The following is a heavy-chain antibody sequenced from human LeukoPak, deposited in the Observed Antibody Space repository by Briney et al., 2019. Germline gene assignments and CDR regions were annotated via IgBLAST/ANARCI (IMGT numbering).Heavy chain of an antibody. Sequence: SVKVSCKASGGTFISYAISWVRQAPGQGLEWMGGIIPIFGTANYAQKFQGRVTITADESTSTAYMELSSLRSEDTAVYYCASFCTNGVCYTNYYYGMDVWGQGTTVTVSS. CDR1: GGTFISYA. D-gene: IGHD2-8*01. V-gene: IGHV1-69*13. J-gene: IGHJ6*02. CDR2: IIPIFGTA. CDR3: ASFCTNGVCYTNYYYGMDV.